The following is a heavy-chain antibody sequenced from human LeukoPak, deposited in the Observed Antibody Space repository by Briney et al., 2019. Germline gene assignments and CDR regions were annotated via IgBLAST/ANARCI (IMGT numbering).Heavy chain of an antibody. CDR1: GFTFSSYG. Sequence: GGSLRLSCAASGFTFSSYGMHWVRQAPGKGLEWVAVISYDGSNKYYADSVKGRFTISRDNAKNSLYLQMNSLRAEDTALYYCAKVAEGFDPWGQGTLVTVSS. J-gene: IGHJ5*02. CDR2: ISYDGSNK. V-gene: IGHV3-30*18. CDR3: AKVAEGFDP.